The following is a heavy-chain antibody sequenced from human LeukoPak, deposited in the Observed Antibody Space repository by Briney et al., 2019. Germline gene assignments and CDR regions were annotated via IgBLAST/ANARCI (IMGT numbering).Heavy chain of an antibody. D-gene: IGHD6-13*01. CDR1: GGSFSGYY. CDR3: ARELRAAAARYGANWFDP. Sequence: SETLSLTCAVYGGSFSGYYWSWIRQPPGKGPEWIGETNHSGSTNYNPSLKSRVTISVDTSKDQFSLKLSSVTAADTAVYYCARELRAAAARYGANWFDPWGQGTLVTVSS. J-gene: IGHJ5*02. CDR2: TNHSGST. V-gene: IGHV4-34*01.